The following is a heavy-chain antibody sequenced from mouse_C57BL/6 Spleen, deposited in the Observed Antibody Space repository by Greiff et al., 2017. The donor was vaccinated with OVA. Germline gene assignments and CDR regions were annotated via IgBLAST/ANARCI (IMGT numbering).Heavy chain of an antibody. CDR3: ARPPFTTVNAMDY. J-gene: IGHJ4*01. Sequence: VKLQQSGAELVRPGASVKLSCKASGYTFTDYYINWVKQRPGQGLEWIARIYPGSGNTYYNEKFKGKATLTAEKSSSTAYMQLSSLTSEDSAVYFCARPPFTTVNAMDYWGQGTSVTVSS. CDR2: IYPGSGNT. V-gene: IGHV1-76*01. CDR1: GYTFTDYY. D-gene: IGHD1-1*01.